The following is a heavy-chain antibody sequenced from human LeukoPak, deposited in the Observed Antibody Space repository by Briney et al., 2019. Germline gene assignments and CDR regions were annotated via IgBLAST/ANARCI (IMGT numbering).Heavy chain of an antibody. Sequence: GGSLTLSCAVSGFTFTNYEMNWVSQAEGKGLEWVSYISSSANTIYYAHSVNGLFTISRDNADNSLYLQINSLRAEYTAVYYCSRGRSNIAWGQGALVTVSS. J-gene: IGHJ5*02. CDR3: SRGRSNIA. D-gene: IGHD1-26*01. CDR2: ISSSANTI. V-gene: IGHV3-48*03. CDR1: GFTFTNYE.